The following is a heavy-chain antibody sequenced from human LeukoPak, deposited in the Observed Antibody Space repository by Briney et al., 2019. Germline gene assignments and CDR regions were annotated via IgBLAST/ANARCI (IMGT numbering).Heavy chain of an antibody. CDR1: GFTFSSYA. CDR2: ISGSGSST. D-gene: IGHD6-13*01. V-gene: IGHV3-23*01. J-gene: IGHJ4*02. CDR3: AKIARAAARPPSDY. Sequence: GGSLRLSCAGSGFTFSSYAMSWVRQAAGRGLEWVSAISGSGSSTYYADSVKGRFTISRDNSKNTLYLQMNSLRADDTAVYYCAKIARAAARPPSDYWGQGTLVTVSS.